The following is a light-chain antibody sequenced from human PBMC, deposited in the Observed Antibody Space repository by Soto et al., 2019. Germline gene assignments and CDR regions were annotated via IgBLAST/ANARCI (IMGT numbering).Light chain of an antibody. J-gene: IGLJ2*01. Sequence: QAVVTQEPSLTVSPGGTVTLTCASSTGAVTSGYYPNWFQQKPGQAPRALIYSTSNKYSWTPARFSGSLLGGKAALTLSGVQPEDEAEYYCLLYYGGQLGVFGGGTKRDRP. CDR2: STS. V-gene: IGLV7-43*01. CDR3: LLYYGGQLGV. CDR1: TGAVTSGYY.